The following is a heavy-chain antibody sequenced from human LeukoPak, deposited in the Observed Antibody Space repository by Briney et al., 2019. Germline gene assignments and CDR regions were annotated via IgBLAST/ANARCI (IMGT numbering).Heavy chain of an antibody. CDR3: ARGPGEPLDY. CDR2: IIPIFGTA. V-gene: IGHV1-69*13. D-gene: IGHD7-27*01. CDR1: GGTFSSYA. J-gene: IGHJ4*02. Sequence: GASVKVSCKASGGTFSSYAISWVRQAPGQGLEWMGGIIPIFGTANYAQKFQGRVTITADESTSTAYMELSRLRSDDTAVYYCARGPGEPLDYWGQGTLVTVSS.